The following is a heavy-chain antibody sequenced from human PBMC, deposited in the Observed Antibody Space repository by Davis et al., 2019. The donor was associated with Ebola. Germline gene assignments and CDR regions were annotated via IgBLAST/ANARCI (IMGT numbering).Heavy chain of an antibody. J-gene: IGHJ5*02. D-gene: IGHD3-3*01. CDR3: ARDYSTPITIFGVVHSGFDP. V-gene: IGHV3-7*01. CDR1: GFTFSSYW. CDR2: IKQDGSEK. Sequence: GGSLRLSCAASGFTFSSYWMSWVRQAPGKGLEWVANIKQDGSEKYYVDSVKGRFTISRDNAKNSLYLQMNSLRAEDTAVYYCARDYSTPITIFGVVHSGFDPWGQGTLVTVSS.